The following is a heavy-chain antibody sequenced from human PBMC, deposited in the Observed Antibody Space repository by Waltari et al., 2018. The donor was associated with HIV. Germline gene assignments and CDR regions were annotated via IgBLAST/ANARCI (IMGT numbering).Heavy chain of an antibody. CDR1: GYSFIDFE. CDR2: MNPDNGDA. J-gene: IGHJ4*02. D-gene: IGHD3-3*01. CDR3: TKGRRGALFGDE. V-gene: IGHV1-8*02. Sequence: QVQLVQSGAEIKKPRASVRVSCNASGYSFIDFEVNWVRRPPGRGLEWVGWMNPDNGDAGYGHKFKGRFSLTRDTSTDTAYMDVTNLKSEDTAIYYCTKGRRGALFGDEWGQGTLVTVSS.